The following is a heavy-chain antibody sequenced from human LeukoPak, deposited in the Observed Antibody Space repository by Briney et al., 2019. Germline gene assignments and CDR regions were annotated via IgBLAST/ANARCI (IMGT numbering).Heavy chain of an antibody. J-gene: IGHJ4*02. Sequence: PGGSLRLSCAASGFTFSGNWMSWVRQAPGKGLEWVAHIKPDGSEKYYVDSVRGRFTISRDNAENSLYLEMNSLRAEDTAVYYCARDRDWSFDYWGQGTLVTVSS. CDR2: IKPDGSEK. V-gene: IGHV3-7*05. CDR1: GFTFSGNW. D-gene: IGHD3/OR15-3a*01. CDR3: ARDRDWSFDY.